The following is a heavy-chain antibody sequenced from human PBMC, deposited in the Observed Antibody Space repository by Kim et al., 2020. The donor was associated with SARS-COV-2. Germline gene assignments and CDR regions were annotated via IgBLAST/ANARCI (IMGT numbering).Heavy chain of an antibody. CDR1: GFTFSNAW. CDR2: IKSKTDGGTT. Sequence: GGSLRLSCAASGFTFSNAWMSWVRQAPGKGLEWVGRIKSKTDGGTTDYAAPVKGRFTISRDDSKNTLYLQMNSLKTEDTAVYYCTTNLDKWELLLVRAFDIWGQGTWSPSLQ. J-gene: IGHJ3*02. V-gene: IGHV3-15*01. CDR3: TTNLDKWELLLVRAFDI. D-gene: IGHD1-26*01.